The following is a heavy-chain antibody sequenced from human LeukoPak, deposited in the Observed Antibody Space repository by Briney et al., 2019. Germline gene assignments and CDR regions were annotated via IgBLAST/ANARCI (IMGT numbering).Heavy chain of an antibody. CDR1: GGSFSGYY. CDR3: AADSSSRDY. V-gene: IGHV4-34*01. J-gene: IGHJ4*02. D-gene: IGHD6-6*01. Sequence: NSSETLSLTCAVYGGSFSGYYWSWIRQPPGKGLEWIGEISHSGSTNYNPSLKSRVTISVDTSKNQFSLKLSSVTAADTAVYYCAADSSSRDYWGQGTLVTVSS. CDR2: ISHSGST.